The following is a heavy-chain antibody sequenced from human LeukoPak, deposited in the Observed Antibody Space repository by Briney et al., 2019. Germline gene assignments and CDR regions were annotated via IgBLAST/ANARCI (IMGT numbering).Heavy chain of an antibody. CDR2: IYTSGST. D-gene: IGHD6-6*01. CDR3: ARDPPYSSSSNY. J-gene: IGHJ4*02. CDR1: GGSISSGSYY. V-gene: IGHV4-61*02. Sequence: PSETLSLTCTVSGGSISSGSYYWSWIRQPAGKGLEWIGRIYTSGSTNYNPSLKSRVTISVDTSKNQFSLKLSSVTAADTAVYYCARDPPYSSSSNYWGQGTLVTVSS.